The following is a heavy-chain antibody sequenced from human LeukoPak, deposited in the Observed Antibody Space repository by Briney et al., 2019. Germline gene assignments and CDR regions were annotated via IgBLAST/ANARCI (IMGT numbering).Heavy chain of an antibody. CDR2: IYYSGST. CDR3: ARARSSGYPDY. J-gene: IGHJ4*02. CDR1: GGSISSYY. V-gene: IGHV4-59*01. D-gene: IGHD3-22*01. Sequence: SETLSLTCTVSGGSISSYYWSWIWQPPGPGLEWIGYIYYSGSTNYNPSLKSRVTISLDTSKTQFSLKLSSVTAADTAVYYCARARSSGYPDYWGQGTLVTVSS.